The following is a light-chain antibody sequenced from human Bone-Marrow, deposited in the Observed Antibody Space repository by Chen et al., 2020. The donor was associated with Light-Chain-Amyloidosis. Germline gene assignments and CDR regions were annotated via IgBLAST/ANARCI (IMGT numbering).Light chain of an antibody. Sequence: EIVLTQSPGTLSLSPGEGANLSCRASQTISSNYLTWYQQKFGQAPRLLIYGSSSRATGIPDRVTGSGCGKDFTLTIQRLEAEVFAMYYWQQDGTAPVTICGGTKEEIK. CDR1: QTISSNY. CDR2: GSS. CDR3: QQDGTAPVT. J-gene: IGKJ4*01. V-gene: IGKV3-20*01.